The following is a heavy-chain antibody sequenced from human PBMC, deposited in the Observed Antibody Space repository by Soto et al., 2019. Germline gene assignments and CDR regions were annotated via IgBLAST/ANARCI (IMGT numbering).Heavy chain of an antibody. D-gene: IGHD5-12*01. J-gene: IGHJ4*02. CDR3: AKDTGLRSFDY. CDR2: ISCNSGSI. Sequence: LRLSCAASGFTFDDYAMHWVRQAPGKGLEWVSGISCNSGSIGYADSVKGRFTISRDNAKNSLYLQMNSLRAEDTALYYCAKDTGLRSFDYWGQGTLVTVSS. V-gene: IGHV3-9*01. CDR1: GFTFDDYA.